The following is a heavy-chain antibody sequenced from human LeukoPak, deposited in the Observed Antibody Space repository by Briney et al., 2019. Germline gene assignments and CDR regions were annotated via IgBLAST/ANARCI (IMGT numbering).Heavy chain of an antibody. CDR3: ARPSFSSGSYFDH. D-gene: IGHD6-19*01. J-gene: IGHJ4*02. CDR1: GFTFSSYW. CDR2: IKQDGSDK. V-gene: IGHV3-7*01. Sequence: GGSLRLSCAASGFTFSSYWMSWVRQAPGKGLEWVANIKQDGSDKYYVDSVRGRFTISRDNAKNSLYLQMNSLSGEDTAVYFCARPSFSSGSYFDHWGQGTLVTVSS.